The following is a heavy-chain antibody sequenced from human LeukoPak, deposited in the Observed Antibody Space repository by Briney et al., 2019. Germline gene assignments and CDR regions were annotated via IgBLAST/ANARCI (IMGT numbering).Heavy chain of an antibody. CDR3: ARGDYGGDYFDY. J-gene: IGHJ4*02. Sequence: AGGSLRLSCAASGFSFRNYEMNWVRQAPGKRLEWVSYISSGSTYTNYADSVEGRFTISRDNAKNSLYLQMNSLRAEDTAVYYCARGDYGGDYFDYWGQGTLVTVSS. D-gene: IGHD4-23*01. CDR2: ISSGSTYT. V-gene: IGHV3-11*05. CDR1: GFSFRNYE.